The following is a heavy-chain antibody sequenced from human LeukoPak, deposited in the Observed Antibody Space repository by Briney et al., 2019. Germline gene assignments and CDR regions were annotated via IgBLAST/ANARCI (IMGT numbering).Heavy chain of an antibody. Sequence: ASVKVSCKASGGAFSSYTISWVRQAPGQGLEWMGGLIPILAIANYAQKFQGRVTITADKSTSTAYMELSSLRSEDTAVYYCARDQKSGGSYYPDDDAFDIWGQGTMVTVSS. CDR3: ARDQKSGGSYYPDDDAFDI. D-gene: IGHD1-26*01. V-gene: IGHV1-69*10. CDR2: LIPILAIA. J-gene: IGHJ3*02. CDR1: GGAFSSYT.